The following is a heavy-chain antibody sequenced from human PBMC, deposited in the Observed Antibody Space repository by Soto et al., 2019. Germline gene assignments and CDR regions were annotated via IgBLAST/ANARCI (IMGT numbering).Heavy chain of an antibody. V-gene: IGHV4-30-4*01. Sequence: QVQLQESGPGLVKPSQTLSLTCTVSGGSISSGGYYWSWIRQPPGKGLEWIGYIYYSGSTYYKSSLKSRVIISIGTSKNQFSLKLSSVTAADTAVYYLARKGCPAVFDIWGKGAMVTVSS. J-gene: IGHJ3*02. CDR2: IYYSGST. CDR3: ARKGCPAVFDI. CDR1: GGSISSGGYY.